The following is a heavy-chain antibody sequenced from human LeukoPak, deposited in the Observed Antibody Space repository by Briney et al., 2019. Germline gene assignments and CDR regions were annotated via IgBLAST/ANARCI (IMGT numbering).Heavy chain of an antibody. CDR1: GGSFSGYY. D-gene: IGHD2-2*01. CDR3: ARGRASRPFDY. Sequence: PSETLSLTCAVYGGSFSGYYWSWIRQPPGKGLEWIGEINHSGSTNYNPSLKSRVTISVDTSKNQFSLKLSSVTAADTAMYYCARGRASRPFDYWGQGTLVTVSS. CDR2: INHSGST. V-gene: IGHV4-34*01. J-gene: IGHJ4*02.